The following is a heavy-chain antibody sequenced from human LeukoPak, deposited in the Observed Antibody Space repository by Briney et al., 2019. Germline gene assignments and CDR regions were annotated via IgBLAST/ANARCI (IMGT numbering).Heavy chain of an antibody. J-gene: IGHJ4*02. CDR1: GFTFSNYA. CDR2: VSNNGGST. V-gene: IGHV3-64*04. D-gene: IGHD6-6*01. CDR3: ARGLGSSFAGGN. Sequence: PGGSLRLSCSASGFTFSNYAMHWVRQAPGKGLEYVSVVSNNGGSTNYADSVKGRFSISRDNSKSTLHLQMNSLRAEDTAVYYCARGLGSSFAGGNWGQGTLVTVSS.